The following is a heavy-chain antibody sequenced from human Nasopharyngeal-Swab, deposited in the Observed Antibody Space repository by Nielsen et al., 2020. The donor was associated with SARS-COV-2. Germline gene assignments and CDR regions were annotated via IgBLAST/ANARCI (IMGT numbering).Heavy chain of an antibody. J-gene: IGHJ6*02. CDR1: GFTSSSYS. D-gene: IGHD5-18*01. V-gene: IGHV3-21*01. CDR2: ISSSSSYI. CDR3: ARVDGYSYGYYYYYYGMDV. Sequence: GESLKISCAASGFTSSSYSMNWVRQAPGKGLEWVSSISSSSSYIYYADSVKGRFTISRDNAKNSLYLQMNSLRAEDTAVYYCARVDGYSYGYYYYYYGMDVWGQGTTVTVSS.